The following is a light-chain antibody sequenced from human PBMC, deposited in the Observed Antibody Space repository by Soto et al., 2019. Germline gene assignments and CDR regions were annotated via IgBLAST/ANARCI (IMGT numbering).Light chain of an antibody. Sequence: QTVVTQEPSFSVSPGGTVTLTCGLSSGSVSASYYPSWYQQTPGQAPRTLIYNTNTRSSGVPDRFSGSIPGNKAALTITGAQADDDSDYYCVLYMGSGIWVFGGGTKLTVL. CDR2: NTN. CDR3: VLYMGSGIWV. J-gene: IGLJ3*02. CDR1: SGSVSASYY. V-gene: IGLV8-61*01.